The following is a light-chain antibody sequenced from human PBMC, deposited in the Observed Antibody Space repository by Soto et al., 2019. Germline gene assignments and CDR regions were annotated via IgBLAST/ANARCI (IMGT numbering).Light chain of an antibody. J-gene: IGKJ1*01. V-gene: IGKV1-33*01. CDR1: QGISKY. CDR3: QPEKRLPWT. Sequence: DIQMTQSPSSLSASVGDSVTITCQASQGISKYLSWFQQRAGKAPKLLIYDALILETGVPSRFNGRGSGKDFTLNNKKLPPEDIATYYRQPEKRLPWTFGQGTKVEI. CDR2: DAL.